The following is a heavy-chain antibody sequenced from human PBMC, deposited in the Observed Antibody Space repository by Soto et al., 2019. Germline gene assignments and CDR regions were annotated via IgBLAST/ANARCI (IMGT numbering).Heavy chain of an antibody. CDR2: ISYDGSNK. D-gene: IGHD6-6*01. CDR3: AKGGVWDSRSSGGVDY. V-gene: IGHV3-30*18. CDR1: GFTFKSYG. J-gene: IGHJ4*02. Sequence: QVQLVESGGGVVQPGRSLRLSCVASGFTFKSYGIHWVRQAPGKGLEWVAVISYDGSNKYYADSVKGRITVSRDNSNNTLYLHMNRLRAEDTAVYYCAKGGVWDSRSSGGVDYWGQGTLVTVSS.